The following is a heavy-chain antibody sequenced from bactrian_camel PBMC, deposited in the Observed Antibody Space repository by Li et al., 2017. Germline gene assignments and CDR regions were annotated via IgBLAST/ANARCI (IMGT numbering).Heavy chain of an antibody. CDR1: TYIFKEWEKC. CDR3: AAGRRMLTCVWNY. Sequence: HVQLVESGGGSVQVGGSLKLSCTHATYIFKEWEKCAMGWYRQAPGKERELVSTIKPDGTTTYTDSVKDRFIISHDNAKNTLYLQMNNLKTEDTAVHYCAAGRRMLTCVWNYWGQGTQVTVS. V-gene: IGHV3S53*01. D-gene: IGHD1*01. CDR2: IKPDGTT. J-gene: IGHJ4*01.